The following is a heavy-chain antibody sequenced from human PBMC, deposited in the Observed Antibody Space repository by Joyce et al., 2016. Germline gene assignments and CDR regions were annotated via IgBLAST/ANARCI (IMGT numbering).Heavy chain of an antibody. CDR1: GFTFSNFA. D-gene: IGHD2-21*01. CDR3: VKMEGHPLPRYSFEH. V-gene: IGHV3-23*01. CDR2: IGGISESA. Sequence: EFHLSESGGSLVQPGGSLRVSCAASGFTFSNFAMTWARQAPGKGLEWVAFIGGISESAYYAESVRGRFSVSRDNSKNTLYLHMNNLRLEDTAVYYCVKMEGHPLPRYSFEHWGQGTLVTVSS. J-gene: IGHJ1*01.